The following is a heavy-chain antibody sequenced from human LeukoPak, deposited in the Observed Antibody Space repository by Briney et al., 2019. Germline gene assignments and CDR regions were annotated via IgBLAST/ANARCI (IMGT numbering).Heavy chain of an antibody. J-gene: IGHJ4*02. Sequence: SETLSLTCAVYGGSFSGYYWSWIRQPPGKGLEWIGEINHSGSTNYNPSLKSRVTISVDTSKNQFSLKLSSVTAADTAVYYCARHPYCGGDCYGSFDYWGQGTLVTVSS. D-gene: IGHD2-21*02. CDR2: INHSGST. CDR1: GGSFSGYY. CDR3: ARHPYCGGDCYGSFDY. V-gene: IGHV4-34*01.